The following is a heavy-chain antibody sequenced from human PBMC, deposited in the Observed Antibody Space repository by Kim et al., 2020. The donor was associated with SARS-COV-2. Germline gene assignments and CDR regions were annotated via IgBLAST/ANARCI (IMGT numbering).Heavy chain of an antibody. CDR2: IIPIFGTA. J-gene: IGHJ3*02. V-gene: IGHV1-69*13. Sequence: SVKVSCKASGGTFSSYAISWVRQAPGQGLEWMGGIIPIFGTANYAQKFQGRVTITADESTSTAYMELSSLRSEDTAVYYCARELEPDEGITRDAFDIWGQGTMVTVSS. CDR3: ARELEPDEGITRDAFDI. CDR1: GGTFSSYA. D-gene: IGHD3-10*01.